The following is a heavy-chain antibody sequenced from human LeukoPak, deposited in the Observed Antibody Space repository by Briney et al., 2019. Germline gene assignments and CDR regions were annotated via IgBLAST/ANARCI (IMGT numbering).Heavy chain of an antibody. V-gene: IGHV1-2*02. CDR1: GYTFTGYY. Sequence: ASVTVSCKASGYTFTGYYMHWVRQAPGQGLEWMGWINPNSGGTNYAQKFQGRVTMTRDTSISTAYMELSRLRSDDTAVYYCARSYYDSSGYLYWGQGTLVTVSS. D-gene: IGHD3-22*01. J-gene: IGHJ4*02. CDR3: ARSYYDSSGYLY. CDR2: INPNSGGT.